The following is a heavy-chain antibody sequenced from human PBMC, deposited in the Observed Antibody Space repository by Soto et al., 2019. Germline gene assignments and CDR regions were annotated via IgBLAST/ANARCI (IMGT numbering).Heavy chain of an antibody. CDR1: GDSVSSNSAA. CDR2: TYYRSKWYN. D-gene: IGHD2-15*01. V-gene: IGHV6-1*01. J-gene: IGHJ4*02. Sequence: PSQTLSLTCAISGDSVSSNSAAWNWIRQSPSRGLEWLGRTYYRSKWYNDYAVSVKSRITINPDTSKNQFSLQLNSVTPEDTAVYYCAGFQYCSGGSCGVWWGQGTLVTVSS. CDR3: AGFQYCSGGSCGVW.